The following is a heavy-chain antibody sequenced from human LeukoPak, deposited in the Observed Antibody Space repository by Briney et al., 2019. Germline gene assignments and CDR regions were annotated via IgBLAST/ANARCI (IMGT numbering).Heavy chain of an antibody. Sequence: SETLSLTCTVSGGSISSSSYYWGWLRQPPGKGLEWIGSIYYSGSTYYNPSLKSRVTISVDTSKNQFSLKLSSVTAADTAVYYCARRNEGWTPLPFDIWGQGTMVTVSS. CDR2: IYYSGST. V-gene: IGHV4-39*01. CDR1: GGSISSSSYY. D-gene: IGHD6-19*01. J-gene: IGHJ3*02. CDR3: ARRNEGWTPLPFDI.